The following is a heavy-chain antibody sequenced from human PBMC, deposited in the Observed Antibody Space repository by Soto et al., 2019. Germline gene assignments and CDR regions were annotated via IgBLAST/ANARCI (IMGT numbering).Heavy chain of an antibody. D-gene: IGHD4-17*01. CDR3: ARGTVTTTLYYYYYGMDV. Sequence: QVQLQESGPGLVKASETLSLTCTVSGGSISSYYWSWIRQPAGKGLEWIGRIYTSGSTNYNPSLKSRVTMSVDTSKNQFSLKLSSVTAADTAVYYCARGTVTTTLYYYYYGMDVWGQGTTVTVSS. CDR1: GGSISSYY. V-gene: IGHV4-4*07. CDR2: IYTSGST. J-gene: IGHJ6*02.